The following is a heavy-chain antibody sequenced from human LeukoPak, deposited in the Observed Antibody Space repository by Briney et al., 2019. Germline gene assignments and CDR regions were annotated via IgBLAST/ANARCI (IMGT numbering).Heavy chain of an antibody. CDR3: ARGYCSSTSCYPYYYYCMDV. CDR2: IIPIFGTA. Sequence: ASVKVSCKASGGTFSSYAISWVRHAPGQGLEWMGGIIPIFGTANNAQKFQGRVTITADKSTSTAYMELSSLRSEDTAVYYCARGYCSSTSCYPYYYYCMDVWGKGTTVTVSA. CDR1: GGTFSSYA. J-gene: IGHJ6*04. V-gene: IGHV1-69*06. D-gene: IGHD2-2*01.